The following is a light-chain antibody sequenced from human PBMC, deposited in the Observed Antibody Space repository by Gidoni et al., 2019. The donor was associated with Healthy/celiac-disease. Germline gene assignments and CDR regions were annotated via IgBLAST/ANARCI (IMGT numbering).Light chain of an antibody. CDR1: SSNSGSNY. Sequence: QSVLPQPPSASGTPGPRVTISCSGSSSNSGSNYVYWYQQLPGTAPKLLIYRNNQRPSGVPDRFSGSKSGTSASLAISGLRAEDEADYYCAAWDDSRSGPVFGGGTKLTVL. V-gene: IGLV1-47*01. J-gene: IGLJ2*01. CDR3: AAWDDSRSGPV. CDR2: RNN.